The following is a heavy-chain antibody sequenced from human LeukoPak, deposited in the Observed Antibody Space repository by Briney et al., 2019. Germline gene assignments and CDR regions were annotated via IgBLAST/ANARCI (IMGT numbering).Heavy chain of an antibody. V-gene: IGHV3-33*01. CDR1: GFTFSSYG. Sequence: GGSLRLSCAASGFTFSSYGMHWVRQAPGKGLEWVAVIWYDGSNKYYADSVKGRFTISRDNSKNTLYLQMNSLRAEDTAVYYCARGRYRDYGHFDYWGQGTLVTVSS. J-gene: IGHJ4*02. CDR3: ARGRYRDYGHFDY. D-gene: IGHD4-17*01. CDR2: IWYDGSNK.